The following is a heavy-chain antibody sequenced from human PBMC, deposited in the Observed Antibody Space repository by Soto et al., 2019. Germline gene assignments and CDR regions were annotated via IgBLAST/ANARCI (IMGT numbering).Heavy chain of an antibody. D-gene: IGHD4-17*01. CDR3: ARDFTTAGTPEDDFDY. J-gene: IGHJ4*02. V-gene: IGHV3-74*01. CDR2: INAGGGYT. Sequence: EVQLVESGGGLVQPGGSLRLSCAASGFTFSNYWMHWVRLVPGKGLVWVSRINAGGGYTSYADFAKARFTISRHNPKNTVHLQMNSLSASYTAMYYCARDFTTAGTPEDDFDYWCQGTPVIVSS. CDR1: GFTFSNYW.